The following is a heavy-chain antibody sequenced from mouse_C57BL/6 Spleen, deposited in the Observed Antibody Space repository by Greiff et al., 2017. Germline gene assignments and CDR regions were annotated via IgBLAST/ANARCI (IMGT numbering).Heavy chain of an antibody. CDR1: GYSITSGYY. D-gene: IGHD2-2*01. J-gene: IGHJ2*01. CDR3: ASGYDLDY. CDR2: ISYDGSN. Sequence: EVKLQESGPGLVKPSQSLSLTCSVTGYSITSGYYWNWIRQFPGNKLEWMGYISYDGSNNYNPSLKNRISITRDTSKNQFFLKLNSVTTEDTATYYCASGYDLDYWGQGATLTVSS. V-gene: IGHV3-6*01.